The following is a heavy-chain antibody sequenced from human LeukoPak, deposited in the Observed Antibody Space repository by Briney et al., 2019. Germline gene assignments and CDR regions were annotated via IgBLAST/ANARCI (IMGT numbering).Heavy chain of an antibody. J-gene: IGHJ3*02. Sequence: PGGSLRLSCAASGFTFIRFALSWVRQAPGKGLEWVSGVSYIRVATYYAGSVKGRFTISRDDSQNILYLQMNGLRAEDTAVYFCAKGFREFDTSTSYSSFDTWGQGTMVTVSS. V-gene: IGHV3-23*01. D-gene: IGHD5-18*01. CDR2: VSYIRVAT. CDR3: AKGFREFDTSTSYSSFDT. CDR1: GFTFIRFA.